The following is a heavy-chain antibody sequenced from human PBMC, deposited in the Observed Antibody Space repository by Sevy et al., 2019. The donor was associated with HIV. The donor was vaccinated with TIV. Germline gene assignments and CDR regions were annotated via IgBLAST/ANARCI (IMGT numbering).Heavy chain of an antibody. D-gene: IGHD2-15*01. CDR1: GLTFGSYA. J-gene: IGHJ5*02. Sequence: GGSLRLSCAASGLTFGSYAMHWVRQAPGKGLEWVAVISYDGRDKYSADSVTGRFTISRDNSKNTLFLQVNSLRTEDTAEYYCARGPGVVVVAALNGLDPWGQGTLVTVSS. V-gene: IGHV3-30*04. CDR3: ARGPGVVVVAALNGLDP. CDR2: ISYDGRDK.